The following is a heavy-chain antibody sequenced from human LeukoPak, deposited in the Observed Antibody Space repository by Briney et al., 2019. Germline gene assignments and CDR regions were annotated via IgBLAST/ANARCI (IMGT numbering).Heavy chain of an antibody. Sequence: PSETLSLTCAVYGGSFSGYYWSWIRQPPGKGLEWIGEINHSGSTNYNPSLKSRVTISVDTSKNQFSLKLSSVTAADTAVYYCARGSPYYYDSSGYRSEYFPHSGQGTLVTVSS. D-gene: IGHD3-22*01. CDR3: ARGSPYYYDSSGYRSEYFPH. J-gene: IGHJ1*01. V-gene: IGHV4-34*01. CDR2: INHSGST. CDR1: GGSFSGYY.